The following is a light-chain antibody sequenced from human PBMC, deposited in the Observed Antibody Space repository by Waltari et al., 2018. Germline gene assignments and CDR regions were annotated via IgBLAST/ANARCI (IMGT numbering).Light chain of an antibody. CDR3: QHRSVWPLT. CDR2: DAS. J-gene: IGKJ4*01. CDR1: QSVRSY. Sequence: MVLTQSPATLSLFPGERATLSCRASQSVRSYLAWYQQKPGQAPRLLIYDASNRATGIPVRFSGSGSGTDFTLTISSLEPEDFAVYYCQHRSVWPLTFGGGTKVEIK. V-gene: IGKV3-11*01.